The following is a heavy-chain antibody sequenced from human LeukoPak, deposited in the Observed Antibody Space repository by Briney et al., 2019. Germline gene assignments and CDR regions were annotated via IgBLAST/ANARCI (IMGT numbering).Heavy chain of an antibody. CDR2: INPNSGGT. CDR1: GYTFTGYY. V-gene: IGHV1-2*02. D-gene: IGHD1-26*01. CDR3: ARGLGSWELLDY. Sequence: APVKVSCKASGYTFTGYYMHWVRQAPGQGLEWMGWINPNSGGTNYAQKFQGRVTMTRDTSISTAYMELSRLRSDDTAVYYCARGLGSWELLDYWGQGTLVTVSS. J-gene: IGHJ4*02.